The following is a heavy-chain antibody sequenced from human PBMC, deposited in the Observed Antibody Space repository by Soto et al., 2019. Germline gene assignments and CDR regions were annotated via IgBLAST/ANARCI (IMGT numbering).Heavy chain of an antibody. Sequence: QVQLVESGGGVVQPGRSLRLSCAASGFIFSNHGMHWVRQAPGKGLEWVAVIWSDGSNKDYADSVKGRFTITRDNSKNTLSLQMDSLRAEDTAVYYCAREGPVSGTIAFDVWGQGTMVTISS. D-gene: IGHD1-20*01. V-gene: IGHV3-33*01. CDR1: GFIFSNHG. J-gene: IGHJ3*01. CDR2: IWSDGSNK. CDR3: AREGPVSGTIAFDV.